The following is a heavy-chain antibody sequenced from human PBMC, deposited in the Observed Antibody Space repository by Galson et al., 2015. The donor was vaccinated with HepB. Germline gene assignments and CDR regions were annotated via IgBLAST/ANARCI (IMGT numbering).Heavy chain of an antibody. CDR2: ISAYNGNT. CDR1: GYTFTSYG. D-gene: IGHD1-26*01. V-gene: IGHV1-18*01. J-gene: IGHJ6*02. CDR3: ARSEALSGSYDNYYYYGMDV. Sequence: SVKVSCKASGYTFTSYGISWVRQAPGQGLEWMGWISAYNGNTNYAQKLQGRVTMTTDTSTSTAYMELRSLRSDDTAVYYCARSEALSGSYDNYYYYGMDVWGQGTTVTVSS.